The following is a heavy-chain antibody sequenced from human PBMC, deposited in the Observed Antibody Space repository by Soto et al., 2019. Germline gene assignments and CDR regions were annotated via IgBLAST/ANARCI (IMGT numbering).Heavy chain of an antibody. CDR3: ARESCSSTSCYTSTVVPVDYYYYGMDV. CDR2: INPSGGST. D-gene: IGHD2-2*02. Sequence: GASVKVSCKASGYTFTSYYMHWVRQAPGQGLEWMGIINPSGGSTSYAQKFQGRVTMTRDTSTSTVYMELSSLRSEDTAVYYCARESCSSTSCYTSTVVPVDYYYYGMDVWGQGTTVTVS. J-gene: IGHJ6*02. CDR1: GYTFTSYY. V-gene: IGHV1-46*01.